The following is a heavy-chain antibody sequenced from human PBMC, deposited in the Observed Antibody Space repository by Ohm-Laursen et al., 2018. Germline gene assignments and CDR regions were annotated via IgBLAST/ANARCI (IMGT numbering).Heavy chain of an antibody. CDR3: ARPRYSYDNDAFDI. V-gene: IGHV3-23*01. D-gene: IGHD5-18*01. Sequence: SLRLSCTASGFTFSSYAMSWVRQAPGKGLEWVSAISGSGGSTYYADSVKGRFTISRDNSKNSLYLQMNSLRAEDTAVYYCARPRYSYDNDAFDIWGQGTMVTVSS. CDR1: GFTFSSYA. CDR2: ISGSGGST. J-gene: IGHJ3*02.